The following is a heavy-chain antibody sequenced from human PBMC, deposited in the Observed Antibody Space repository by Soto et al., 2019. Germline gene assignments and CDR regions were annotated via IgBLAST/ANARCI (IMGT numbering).Heavy chain of an antibody. V-gene: IGHV1-2*02. CDR2: INPNSGGT. Sequence: ASVKVSCKASGYTFTGYYMHWVRQAPGQGLEWMGWINPNSGGTNYAQKFQGRVTMTRDTSISTAYVELSRLRSDDTAVYYCARDPIFYDSSGYFYPNWFDPWGQGTLVTVS. J-gene: IGHJ5*02. CDR1: GYTFTGYY. CDR3: ARDPIFYDSSGYFYPNWFDP. D-gene: IGHD3-22*01.